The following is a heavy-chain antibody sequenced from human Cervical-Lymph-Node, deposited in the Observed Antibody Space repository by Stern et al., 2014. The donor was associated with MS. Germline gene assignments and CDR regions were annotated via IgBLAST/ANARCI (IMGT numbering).Heavy chain of an antibody. CDR3: ARRGMDV. CDR1: GYSFNIYW. J-gene: IGHJ6*02. CDR2: IYPADSET. V-gene: IGHV5-51*01. Sequence: EVQLVESGAEVKKPGESLTISCKGFGYSFNIYWIAWVRQRPGKGLERMGIIYPADSETAYSQSFPGQVTLSGDKSISTAYLQWSSLKPSDTATYFCARRGMDVWGQGTSVTVSS.